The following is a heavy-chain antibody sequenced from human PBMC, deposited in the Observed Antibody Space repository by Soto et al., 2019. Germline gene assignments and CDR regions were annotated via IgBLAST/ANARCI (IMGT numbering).Heavy chain of an antibody. Sequence: ASVKVSCKASGYTFTSYDINWVRQATGQGLEWMGWMNPNSGNTGYAQKFQGRVTMTRNTSISTAYMELSSLRSEDTAVYYCARGKVVPAAMPRYYYYMDVWGKGTTVTVSS. CDR3: ARGKVVPAAMPRYYYYMDV. D-gene: IGHD2-2*01. V-gene: IGHV1-8*01. CDR2: MNPNSGNT. J-gene: IGHJ6*03. CDR1: GYTFTSYD.